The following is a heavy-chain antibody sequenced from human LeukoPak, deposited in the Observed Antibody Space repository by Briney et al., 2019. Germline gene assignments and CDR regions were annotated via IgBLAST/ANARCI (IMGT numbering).Heavy chain of an antibody. D-gene: IGHD5-12*01. V-gene: IGHV3-15*01. Sequence: GGSLRLSCAASGFTFNNAWMSWVRQAPGKGLEWVGRIKSNTDGGTTDYAAPVKGRFTISRDDSQNTLYLQMNSLEIEDTAVYYCTTPGGLIVATTPFDYWGQGTLVTVSS. CDR2: IKSNTDGGTT. CDR1: GFTFNNAW. CDR3: TTPGGLIVATTPFDY. J-gene: IGHJ4*02.